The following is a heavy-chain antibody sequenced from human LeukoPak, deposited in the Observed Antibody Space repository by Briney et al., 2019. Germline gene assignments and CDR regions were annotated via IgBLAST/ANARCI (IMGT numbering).Heavy chain of an antibody. Sequence: SETLSLTCAVYGGSFNSYYWSWIRQPPGKGLEWIGEINHSGSTNYNPSLKSRVTISVDTSKNQFSLKLSSVTAADTAVYYCARVGGGNYYYYYMDVWGKGTTVTVSS. D-gene: IGHD2-15*01. CDR3: ARVGGGNYYYYYMDV. J-gene: IGHJ6*03. CDR1: GGSFNSYY. V-gene: IGHV4-34*01. CDR2: INHSGST.